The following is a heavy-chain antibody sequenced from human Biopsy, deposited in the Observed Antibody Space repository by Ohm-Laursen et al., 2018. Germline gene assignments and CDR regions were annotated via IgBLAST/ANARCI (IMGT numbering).Heavy chain of an antibody. D-gene: IGHD1/OR15-1a*01. CDR1: GGTFSSSA. J-gene: IGHJ5*02. CDR3: ARGGGYNWNNGWFDP. Sequence: SSVKVSCKVSGGTFSSSAITWVRQAPGQGLEWMGGIIGIFRTAHYAQKFQGRVTITADEFMSTAYMELGSLRSEDTAVYYCARGGGYNWNNGWFDPWGQGTLVTVSS. V-gene: IGHV1-69*01. CDR2: IIGIFRTA.